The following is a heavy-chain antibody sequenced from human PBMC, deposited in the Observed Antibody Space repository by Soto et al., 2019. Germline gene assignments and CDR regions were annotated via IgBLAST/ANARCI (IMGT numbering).Heavy chain of an antibody. D-gene: IGHD3-10*01. CDR1: GFTFSNAW. J-gene: IGHJ6*02. CDR3: TTSMVRGVIITAYYYYYYGMDV. Sequence: GGSLRLSCAASGFTFSNAWMNWVRQAPGKGLEWVGRIKSKTDGGTTDYAAPVKGRFTISRDDSKNTLYLQMNSLKTEDTAVYYCTTSMVRGVIITAYYYYYYGMDVWGQGTTVTVSS. V-gene: IGHV3-15*07. CDR2: IKSKTDGGTT.